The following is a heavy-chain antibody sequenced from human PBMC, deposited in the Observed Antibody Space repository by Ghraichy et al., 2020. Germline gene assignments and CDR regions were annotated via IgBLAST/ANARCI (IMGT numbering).Heavy chain of an antibody. CDR3: AHFRRFGEFFSYYYYSYYMDV. J-gene: IGHJ6*03. CDR1: GFSLSTSGVG. V-gene: IGHV2-5*02. Sequence: SGPTLVKPTQTLTLTCTFSGFSLSTSGVGVAWIRQPPGKALEWLALISWDDDKRYSPSLKSRLTITKDTSKNQVVLTMTNMDPLDTATYYLAHFRRFGEFFSYYYYSYYMDVWGKGTTVTVSS. CDR2: ISWDDDK. D-gene: IGHD3-10*01.